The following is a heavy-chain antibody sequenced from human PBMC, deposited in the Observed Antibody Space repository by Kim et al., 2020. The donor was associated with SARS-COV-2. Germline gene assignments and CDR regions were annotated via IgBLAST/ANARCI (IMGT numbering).Heavy chain of an antibody. CDR1: GFTFSSYA. CDR2: ISYDGSNK. CDR3: ARDIAAASFDY. J-gene: IGHJ4*02. D-gene: IGHD6-13*01. Sequence: GGSLRLSCAASGFTFSSYAMHWVRQAPGKGLEWVAVISYDGSNKYYADSVKGRFTISRDNSKNTLYLQMNSLRAEDTAVYYCARDIAAASFDYWGQGTLVTVSS. V-gene: IGHV3-30*04.